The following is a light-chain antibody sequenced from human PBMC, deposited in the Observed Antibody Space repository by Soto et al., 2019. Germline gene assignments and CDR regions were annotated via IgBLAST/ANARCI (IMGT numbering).Light chain of an antibody. CDR1: SSDVGSYDL. Sequence: QSVLTQPAPVSGSPGQSITISCTGTSSDVGSYDLVSWYQQRPGKGPKLIIYEGSKRPSGVSDRFSGSKSGNTASLTISGLQTEDEPDYYCCSYADVATYVFGGGTKVTVL. V-gene: IGLV2-23*01. CDR2: EGS. J-gene: IGLJ1*01. CDR3: CSYADVATYV.